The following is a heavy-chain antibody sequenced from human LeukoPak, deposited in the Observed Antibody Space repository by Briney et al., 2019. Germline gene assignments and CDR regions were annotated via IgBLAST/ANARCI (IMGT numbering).Heavy chain of an antibody. CDR3: ARAHFDWLLYFDY. V-gene: IGHV1-69*05. J-gene: IGHJ4*02. Sequence: SVKVSCKASGGTFSSYANSWARQAPGQGLEWMGRIIPIFGTANYAQKFQGRVTITTDESTSTAYMELSSLRSEDTAVYYCARAHFDWLLYFDYWGQGTLVTVSS. CDR1: GGTFSSYA. D-gene: IGHD3-9*01. CDR2: IIPIFGTA.